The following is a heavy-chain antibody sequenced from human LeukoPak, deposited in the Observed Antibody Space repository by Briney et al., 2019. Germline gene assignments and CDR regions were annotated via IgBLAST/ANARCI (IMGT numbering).Heavy chain of an antibody. V-gene: IGHV3-23*01. CDR3: VKCRTGCYSGGFDI. J-gene: IGHJ5*02. D-gene: IGHD2-2*02. Sequence: GSLTLSCVASGFSFSSSMSWVRQAPGKGLEWVSVISGSGDLTDYADSVKGRFTISRDNSESTLYLQMNSLRAEDTAFYHRVKCRTGCYSGGFDIWGQGTLVTVSS. CDR1: GFSFSSS. CDR2: ISGSGDLT.